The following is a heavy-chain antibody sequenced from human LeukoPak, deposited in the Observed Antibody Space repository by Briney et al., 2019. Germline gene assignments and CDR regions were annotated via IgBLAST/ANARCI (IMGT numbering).Heavy chain of an antibody. CDR1: VGSINTYY. D-gene: IGHD2-2*01. J-gene: IGHJ5*02. Sequence: SETLSLTCTVSVGSINTYYWSWIRQSPGKGLEWIGYIYYSGSTNYNPSLKSRVTISVDTSKNQFSLKLSSVTAADTAVYYCARLAVVVPAAIDHNWFDPWGQGTLVTVSS. V-gene: IGHV4-59*08. CDR2: IYYSGST. CDR3: ARLAVVVPAAIDHNWFDP.